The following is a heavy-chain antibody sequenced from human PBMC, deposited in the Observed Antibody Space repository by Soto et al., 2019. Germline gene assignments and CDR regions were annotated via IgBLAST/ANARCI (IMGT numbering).Heavy chain of an antibody. CDR1: GYSFTTYG. V-gene: IGHV1-3*01. CDR3: ARGRWLLDY. CDR2: INAGNGNT. J-gene: IGHJ4*02. D-gene: IGHD5-12*01. Sequence: ASVKVSCKASGYSFTTYGISWVRQAPGQRLEWMGWINAGNGNTKYSQKFQGRVTITRDTSASTAYMELSSLRSEDTAVYYCARGRWLLDYWGQGTLVTVSS.